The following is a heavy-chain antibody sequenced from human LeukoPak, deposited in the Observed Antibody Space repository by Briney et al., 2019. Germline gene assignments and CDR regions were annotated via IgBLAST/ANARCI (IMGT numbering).Heavy chain of an antibody. CDR3: TKDRYCTTTFCPLDY. CDR1: GFTFDDYS. J-gene: IGHJ4*02. CDR2: ISRDGRAT. D-gene: IGHD2-8*01. Sequence: GGSLRLSCVASGFTFDDYSFHWVRQAPGKGLEWLSLISRDGRATYYADSMKGRFTISRDNSKNSLYLQMNSLRTEDTALYYCTKDRYCTTTFCPLDYWDQGTLVTVSS. V-gene: IGHV3-43*01.